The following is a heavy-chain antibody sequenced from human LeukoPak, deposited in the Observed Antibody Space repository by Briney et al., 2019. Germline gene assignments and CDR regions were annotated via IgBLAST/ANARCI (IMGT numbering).Heavy chain of an antibody. D-gene: IGHD5/OR15-5a*01. CDR3: ARRGVSTISWYFDL. V-gene: IGHV4-59*08. Sequence: SETLSLTCTVSGDSISSDYWNWIRQPPGKGLEWIGYMFYSGSTNYNPSLTSRVTISVDTSNTQFSLKLSSVTAADTAVYYCARRGVSTISWYFDLWGRGTLVTVSS. CDR1: GDSISSDY. J-gene: IGHJ2*01. CDR2: MFYSGST.